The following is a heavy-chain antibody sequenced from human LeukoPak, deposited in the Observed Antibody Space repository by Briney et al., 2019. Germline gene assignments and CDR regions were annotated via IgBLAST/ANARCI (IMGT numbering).Heavy chain of an antibody. D-gene: IGHD1-7*01. CDR2: ISSSSRTI. Sequence: GGSLRLSCAASGFTFSSYSMNWVRQAPGKGLEWVSYISSSSRTIYYADSVKGRFTISRNNAKNSQYLQMNSLRAEDTAVYYCARVKGDWNYASAFDIWGQGTMVTVSS. CDR3: ARVKGDWNYASAFDI. J-gene: IGHJ3*02. CDR1: GFTFSSYS. V-gene: IGHV3-48*01.